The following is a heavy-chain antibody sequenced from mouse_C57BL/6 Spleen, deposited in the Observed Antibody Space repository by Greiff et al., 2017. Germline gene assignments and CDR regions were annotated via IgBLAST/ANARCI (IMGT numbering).Heavy chain of an antibody. Sequence: QVQLQQPGAELVKPGASVKLSCKASGYTFTSYWMHWVKQRPGQGLEWIGMIHPNSGSTNYNEKFKSKATLAVDKSSSTAYMQLSSLTSEDSAVYYCATATVVPGYYFDDWGQGTTLTVSS. J-gene: IGHJ2*01. CDR2: IHPNSGST. CDR3: ATATVVPGYYFDD. V-gene: IGHV1-64*01. CDR1: GYTFTSYW. D-gene: IGHD1-1*01.